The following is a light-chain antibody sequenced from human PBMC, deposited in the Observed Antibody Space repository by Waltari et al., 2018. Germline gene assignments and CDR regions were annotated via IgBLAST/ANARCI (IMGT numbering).Light chain of an antibody. V-gene: IGLV2-11*01. CDR1: SSDVGTYNF. Sequence: QSALTQPRSVSGSPGQSVTISCTGTSSDVGTYNFVSWYQQHPGKVPKVMISEVNKRTAVVPVRFSGSKSGNTASLTISGLQAEDEADYYCCSYAGSYNVLIGGGTKLTVL. CDR3: CSYAGSYNVL. CDR2: EVN. J-gene: IGLJ2*01.